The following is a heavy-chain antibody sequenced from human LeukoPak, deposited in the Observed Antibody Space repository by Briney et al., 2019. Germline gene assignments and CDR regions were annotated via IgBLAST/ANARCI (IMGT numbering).Heavy chain of an antibody. CDR3: AKDRVGITIFGVVTN. J-gene: IGHJ4*02. D-gene: IGHD3-3*01. CDR1: GFTFSSYA. V-gene: IGHV3-23*01. CDR2: ISGSGGST. Sequence: GGSLRLSCAASGFTFSSYAMSWVRQAPGKGLERVSAISGSGGSTYYADSVKGRFTISRDNSKNTLYLQMNSLRAEDTAVYYCAKDRVGITIFGVVTNWGQGTLVTVSS.